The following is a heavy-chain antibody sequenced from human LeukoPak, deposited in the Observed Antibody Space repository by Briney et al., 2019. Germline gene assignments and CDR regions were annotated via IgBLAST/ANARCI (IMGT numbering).Heavy chain of an antibody. CDR1: GFTFSSYA. CDR2: ISGSGGST. V-gene: IGHV3-23*01. CDR3: ANLAVAGTGGDY. Sequence: TGGSLRLSCAASGFTFSSYAMSWVRQAPGKGLEWVSAISGSGGSTYYADSVKGRFTISRDNSKNTLYLQMNSLRAEDTAVYYCANLAVAGTGGDYWGQGTLVTVSS. J-gene: IGHJ4*02. D-gene: IGHD6-19*01.